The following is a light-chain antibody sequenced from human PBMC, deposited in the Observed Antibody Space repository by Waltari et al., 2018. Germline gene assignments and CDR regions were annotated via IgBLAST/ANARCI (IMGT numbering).Light chain of an antibody. J-gene: IGLJ2*01. CDR1: SNDVGAYDF. Sequence: QSALTQPASVSGSPGQSITNSCTGTSNDVGAYDFVSWYRQYPGEAPKLMIYDVMNRPSGVSDRFSGSKSANTASLTISGLQADDEGDYYCFACRGGNTLVFGGGTKVTVL. CDR3: FACRGGNTLV. CDR2: DVM. V-gene: IGLV2-14*03.